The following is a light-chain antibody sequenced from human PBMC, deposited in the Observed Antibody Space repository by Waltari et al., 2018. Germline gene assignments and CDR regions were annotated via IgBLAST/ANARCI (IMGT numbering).Light chain of an antibody. CDR2: WAS. CDR3: QQYYSTPWT. Sequence: DLVMTQSPDSLAVSLGERATINCKSTQSVLYSSNNKNYLAWYQQKPGQPPKLLIYWASTRESGVPDRFSGSGSVTDFTLTISSLQAEDVAVYYCQQYYSTPWTFGQGTKVEIK. V-gene: IGKV4-1*01. J-gene: IGKJ1*01. CDR1: QSVLYSSNNKNY.